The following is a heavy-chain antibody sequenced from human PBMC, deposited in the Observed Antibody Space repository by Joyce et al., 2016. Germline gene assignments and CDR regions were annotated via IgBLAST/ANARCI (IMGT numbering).Heavy chain of an antibody. CDR3: AREGQPPEGPPNPHYYMDV. V-gene: IGHV3-21*01. J-gene: IGHJ6*03. Sequence: EVQLVESGGGLVKPGGSLRVACAASGFTFSSYTMIWVRQAPGKGREWVSCIISSSSYMDYADSVKGRFTISRDNAKNSLYLQMHSLRAEDTAVYFCAREGQPPEGPPNPHYYMDVWGKGTTVTVSS. CDR1: GFTFSSYT. CDR2: IISSSSYM.